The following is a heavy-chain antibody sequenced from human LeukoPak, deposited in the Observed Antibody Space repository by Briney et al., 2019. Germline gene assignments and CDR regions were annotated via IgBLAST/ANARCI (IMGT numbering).Heavy chain of an antibody. CDR2: IYYSGST. J-gene: IGHJ3*02. Sequence: PSETLSLTCTVSGASVSGSPYYWRWIRQPPGKGLEWIGYIYYSGSTNYNPSLKSRVTISVDTSKNQFSLKLSSVTAADTAVYYCARVGGVTMIVVLIGDGFDIWGQGTMVTVSS. CDR3: ARVGGVTMIVVLIGDGFDI. D-gene: IGHD3-22*01. V-gene: IGHV4-61*01. CDR1: GASVSGSPYY.